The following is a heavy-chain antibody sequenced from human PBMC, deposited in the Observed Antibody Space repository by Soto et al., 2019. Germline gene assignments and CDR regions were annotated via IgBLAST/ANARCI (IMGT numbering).Heavy chain of an antibody. D-gene: IGHD3-16*01. CDR3: ARAVAPYLGTWFDP. J-gene: IGHJ5*02. CDR2: ISHTGST. V-gene: IGHV4-30-2*01. CDR1: GGSISSGNSYS. Sequence: QLQLQESGSGLVKPSQNLSITCAVSGGSISSGNSYSWSWIRQPPGKGLEWIGSISHTGSTSYNPSLKCRVTMSVDKSKNQFSLKLSSVTAADMAVYYCARAVAPYLGTWFDPWGQGTMVIVSS.